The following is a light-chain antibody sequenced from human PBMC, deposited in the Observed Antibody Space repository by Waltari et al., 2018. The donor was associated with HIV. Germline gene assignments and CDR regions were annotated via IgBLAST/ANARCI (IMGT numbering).Light chain of an antibody. Sequence: DIVMTQSPDSLAVSLGERATINCKSRQSVLASPYSKHYVAWYQQKSGQPPKLLVYWASTRESGVPDRFSGSGSGTDFTLTISSLQAEDVAVYYCQQYSTTPFTFGPGTKVDVK. V-gene: IGKV4-1*01. J-gene: IGKJ3*01. CDR2: WAS. CDR1: QSVLASPYSKHY. CDR3: QQYSTTPFT.